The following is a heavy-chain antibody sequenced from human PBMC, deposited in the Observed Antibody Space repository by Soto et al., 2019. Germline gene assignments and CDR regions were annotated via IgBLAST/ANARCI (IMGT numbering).Heavy chain of an antibody. CDR3: ARPRYDGSGTPFDP. CDR1: GFTFSSYW. J-gene: IGHJ5*02. V-gene: IGHV3-74*01. D-gene: IGHD3-22*01. CDR2: INGDGSTT. Sequence: EVQLVESGGALVQPGGSLRLSCAASGFTFSSYWMHWVRQAPGKGLVWVSRINGDGSTTTYADSVKGRFIISRDNAKNMLYLQMNSLTAEDTAVYYCARPRYDGSGTPFDPWGQGTLVTVSS.